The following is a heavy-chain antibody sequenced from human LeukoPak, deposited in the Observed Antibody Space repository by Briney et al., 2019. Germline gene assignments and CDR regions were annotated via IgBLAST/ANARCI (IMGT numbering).Heavy chain of an antibody. J-gene: IGHJ4*02. CDR1: GFTFSSYD. Sequence: GGSLRLSCAASGFTFSSYDMHWARQTPGKGLEWVSAIGTAGDTYYPGSVKGRFTISRENVKNSLYLQMNSLRAGDTAVYYCAREAVPGSLDYWGQGTLVTVSS. D-gene: IGHD2-2*01. CDR2: IGTAGDT. CDR3: AREAVPGSLDY. V-gene: IGHV3-13*01.